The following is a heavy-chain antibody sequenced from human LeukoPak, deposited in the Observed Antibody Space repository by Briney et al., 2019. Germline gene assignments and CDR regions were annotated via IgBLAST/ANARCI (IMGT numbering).Heavy chain of an antibody. Sequence: SETLSLTCAVYGGSFSGYYWSWIRQPPGKGLEWIGEINHSGSTSYNPSLKSRVTISVDTSKNQFSLKLSSVTAADTAVYYCARGTMTTVTYYFDYWGQGTLVTVSS. V-gene: IGHV4-34*01. CDR1: GGSFSGYY. J-gene: IGHJ4*02. CDR3: ARGTMTTVTYYFDY. CDR2: INHSGST. D-gene: IGHD4-17*01.